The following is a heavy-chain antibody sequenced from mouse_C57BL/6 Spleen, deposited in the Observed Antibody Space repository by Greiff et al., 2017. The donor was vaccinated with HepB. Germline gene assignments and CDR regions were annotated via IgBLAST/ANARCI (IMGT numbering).Heavy chain of an antibody. Sequence: QVQLKQSGAELVRPGASVTLSCKASGYTFTDYEMHWVKQTPVHGLEWIGAIDPETGGTAYNQKFKGKAILTADKSSSTAYMELRSLTSEDSAVYYCTVITTVVATNWGQGTTLTVSS. J-gene: IGHJ2*01. CDR1: GYTFTDYE. D-gene: IGHD1-1*01. V-gene: IGHV1-15*01. CDR2: IDPETGGT. CDR3: TVITTVVATN.